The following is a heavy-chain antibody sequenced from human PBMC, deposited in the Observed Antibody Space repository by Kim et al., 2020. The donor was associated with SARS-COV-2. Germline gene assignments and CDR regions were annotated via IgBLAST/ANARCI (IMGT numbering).Heavy chain of an antibody. V-gene: IGHV3-30*18. CDR2: ISYDGSNK. CDR1: GFTFSSYG. Sequence: GGSLRLSCAASGFTFSSYGMHWVRQAPGKGLEWVAVISYDGSNKYYADSVKGRFTISRDNSKNTLYLQMNSLRAEDTAVYYCAKGLPLRYFVPRMDVWGQGTTVTVSS. D-gene: IGHD3-9*01. CDR3: AKGLPLRYFVPRMDV. J-gene: IGHJ6*02.